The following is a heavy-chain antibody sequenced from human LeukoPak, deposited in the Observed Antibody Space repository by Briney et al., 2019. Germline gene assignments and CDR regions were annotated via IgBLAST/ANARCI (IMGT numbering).Heavy chain of an antibody. J-gene: IGHJ6*03. D-gene: IGHD3-22*01. CDR1: GYTFTSYY. V-gene: IGHV7-4-1*02. Sequence: GASVKVSCKASGYTFTSYYMHWVRQAPGQGLEWMGWINTNTGNPTYAQGFTGRFVFSLDTSVSTAYLQISSLKAEDTAVYYCARDQETLYYYDSSGYYLGYYYMDVWGKGTTVTVSS. CDR2: INTNTGNP. CDR3: ARDQETLYYYDSSGYYLGYYYMDV.